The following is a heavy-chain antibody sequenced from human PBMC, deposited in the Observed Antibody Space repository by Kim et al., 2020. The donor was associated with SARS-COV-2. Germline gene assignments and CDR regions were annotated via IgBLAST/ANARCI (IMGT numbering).Heavy chain of an antibody. Sequence: SETLSLTCTVSGYSISSGYYWGWIRQPPGKGLEWIGSIYHSGSTYYNPSLKSRVSISVDTSNNLFSLRLSSVTAADTAVYYCARDGRDGYNFDAFDIWG. CDR1: GYSISSGYY. V-gene: IGHV4-38-2*02. D-gene: IGHD1-1*01. CDR2: IYHSGST. J-gene: IGHJ3*02. CDR3: ARDGRDGYNFDAFDI.